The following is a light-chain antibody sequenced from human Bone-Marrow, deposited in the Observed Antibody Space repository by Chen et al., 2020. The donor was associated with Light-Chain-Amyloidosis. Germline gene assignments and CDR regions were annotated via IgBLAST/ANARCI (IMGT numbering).Light chain of an antibody. CDR1: QNIGDW. V-gene: IGKV1-5*03. Sequence: DTRMTQSPSPLSAAVVDRVTTTCRARQNIGDWLAWFQQKPGKAPKLLTTKGSTLESGVPSRFTGSGSGTEFTLTINSLQPDDFAPYFCQQYRSFTFTFGQGTKL. CDR2: KGS. CDR3: QQYRSFTFT. J-gene: IGKJ2*01.